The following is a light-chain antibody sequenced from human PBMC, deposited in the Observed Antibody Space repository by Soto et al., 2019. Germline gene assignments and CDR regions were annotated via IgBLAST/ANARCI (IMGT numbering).Light chain of an antibody. Sequence: QPVLTQPASVSGSPGQSITISCTGTSSDVGDYNYVSWYQQHPGKAPKLMISEVSDRSSGVSNRFSASKSANTASLTISGLQAEDEADYYCCSYAGSYTWVFGGGTKLTVL. CDR3: CSYAGSYTWV. CDR1: SSDVGDYNY. J-gene: IGLJ3*02. CDR2: EVS. V-gene: IGLV2-14*01.